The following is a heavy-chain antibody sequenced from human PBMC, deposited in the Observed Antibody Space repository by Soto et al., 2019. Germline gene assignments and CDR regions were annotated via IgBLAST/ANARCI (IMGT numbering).Heavy chain of an antibody. CDR2: TYYRSKWYN. Sequence: SQTLSLTCAISGDSVSSNSAAWNWIRQSPSRGLEWLGRTYYRSKWYNDYAVSVKSRITINPDTSKNQFSLQLNSVTPEDTAVYYCEMTNDMSSGWKTFDYWGQGTLVTVYS. D-gene: IGHD6-19*01. V-gene: IGHV6-1*01. J-gene: IGHJ4*02. CDR1: GDSVSSNSAA. CDR3: EMTNDMSSGWKTFDY.